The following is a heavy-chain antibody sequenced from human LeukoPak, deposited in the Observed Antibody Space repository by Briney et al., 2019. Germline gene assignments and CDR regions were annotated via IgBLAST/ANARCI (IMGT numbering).Heavy chain of an antibody. Sequence: GGSLRLSCTASGFTFGDYAMNWVRQAPGKGLEWLSYVKSGNYDIQYADSVTGRFTVSRDSATNSLYLQMNDLKAEDTAVYYCARDSDWAFDYWGQGSLVTVSS. V-gene: IGHV3-48*01. J-gene: IGHJ4*02. CDR2: VKSGNYDI. CDR1: GFTFGDYA. D-gene: IGHD3-9*01. CDR3: ARDSDWAFDY.